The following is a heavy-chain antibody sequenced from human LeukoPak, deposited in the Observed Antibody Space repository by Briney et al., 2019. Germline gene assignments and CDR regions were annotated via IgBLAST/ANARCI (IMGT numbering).Heavy chain of an antibody. CDR2: ISSSSTTI. V-gene: IGHV3-48*02. Sequence: GGSLRLSCTASGFTFSDSSMNWVRQAPGKGLEWLSYISSSSTTIYYADSVKGRFTISRDNAKNSLYLQMNSLRDEDTAVYYCARRSIFDYWGQGTLVTVSS. CDR1: GFTFSDSS. CDR3: ARRSIFDY. D-gene: IGHD3-10*01. J-gene: IGHJ4*02.